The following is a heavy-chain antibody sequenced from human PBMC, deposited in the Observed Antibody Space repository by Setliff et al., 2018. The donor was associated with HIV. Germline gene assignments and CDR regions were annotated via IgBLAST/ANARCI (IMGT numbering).Heavy chain of an antibody. J-gene: IGHJ4*02. Sequence: GGSLRLSCAASGFTFSPYWMHWVRQAPGKGLVWVSRINSDGTSTTYADSVKGRFTISRDNAKNTLYLQMNSLRAEDTAVYYCVKPTGYESGWPFDYWGQGTLVTVSS. CDR3: VKPTGYESGWPFDY. CDR1: GFTFSPYW. V-gene: IGHV3-74*03. CDR2: INSDGTST. D-gene: IGHD6-19*01.